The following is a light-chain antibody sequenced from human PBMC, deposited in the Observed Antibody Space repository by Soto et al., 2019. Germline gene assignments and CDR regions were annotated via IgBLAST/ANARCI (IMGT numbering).Light chain of an antibody. J-gene: IGKJ1*01. V-gene: IGKV1-5*03. Sequence: DIQMSQSPSPLSASVGARVTITCRASRSMTRWLAWYQQTPGRAPKLLIYEMSILQGGVPSRFSVSGSGTDFTLTISGVQPDDVAKYYGQQYSTFWTFGQG. CDR3: QQYSTFWT. CDR1: RSMTRW. CDR2: EMS.